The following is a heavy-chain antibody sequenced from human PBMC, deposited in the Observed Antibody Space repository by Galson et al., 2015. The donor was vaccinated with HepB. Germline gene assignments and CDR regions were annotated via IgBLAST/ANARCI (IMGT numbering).Heavy chain of an antibody. CDR3: ARGSGTTVTTMDR. CDR1: GGTFSTYA. V-gene: IGHV1-69*13. CDR2: IIPIFGTA. Sequence: SVKVSCKASGGTFSTYAISWVRQAPGQGLEWMGGIIPIFGTANYARKFQGRVTITADESTSTAYVELSSLRSDDTAVYYCARGSGTTVTTMDRWGQGTLVTVSS. J-gene: IGHJ5*02. D-gene: IGHD4-17*01.